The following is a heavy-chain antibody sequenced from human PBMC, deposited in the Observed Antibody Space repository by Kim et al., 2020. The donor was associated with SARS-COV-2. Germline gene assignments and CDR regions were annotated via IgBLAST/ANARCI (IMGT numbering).Heavy chain of an antibody. Sequence: GGSLRLSCAASGFTFSSYSMNWVRQAPGKGLEWVSYISSSISTIYYADSVKGRFTISRDNAKNSLYLQMNSLRDEDTAVYYCARDEGPRLVYCSGGSCSVPFDYWGQGTLVTVSS. CDR1: GFTFSSYS. J-gene: IGHJ4*02. CDR3: ARDEGPRLVYCSGGSCSVPFDY. V-gene: IGHV3-48*02. CDR2: ISSSISTI. D-gene: IGHD2-15*01.